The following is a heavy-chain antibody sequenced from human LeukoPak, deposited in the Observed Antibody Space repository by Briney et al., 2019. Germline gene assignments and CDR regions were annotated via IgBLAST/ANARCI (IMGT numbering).Heavy chain of an antibody. Sequence: SETLSLTCAVSGYSISSGYYWGWIRQPPGQGLEWIGSIYHSGSTYYNPSLKSRVTISVDTSKNQFSLKLSSVTAADTAVYYCARNIAAPVVVDYWGQGTLVTVSS. J-gene: IGHJ4*02. CDR3: ARNIAAPVVVDY. CDR2: IYHSGST. CDR1: GYSISSGYY. D-gene: IGHD6-6*01. V-gene: IGHV4-38-2*01.